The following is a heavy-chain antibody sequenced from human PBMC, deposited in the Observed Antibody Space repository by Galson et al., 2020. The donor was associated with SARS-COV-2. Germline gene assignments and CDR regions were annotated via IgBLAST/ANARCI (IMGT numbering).Heavy chain of an antibody. CDR1: GYSFSRYW. CDR3: ARLNSESGAGIYSDM. CDR2: THPGGSDT. V-gene: IGHV5-51*01. D-gene: IGHD1-26*01. J-gene: IGHJ3*02. Sequence: HGESLKISCKASGYSFSRYWIGWVRQMPGKGLEWMGLTHPGGSDTRYSPPFEGQVTISVDWSIDTAHLQWTSLQASDTAIYYCARLNSESGAGIYSDMWGQGTKVTVSS.